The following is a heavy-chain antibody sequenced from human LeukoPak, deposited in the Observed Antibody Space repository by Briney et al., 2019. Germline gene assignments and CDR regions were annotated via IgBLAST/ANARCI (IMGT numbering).Heavy chain of an antibody. J-gene: IGHJ4*02. D-gene: IGHD5-12*01. V-gene: IGHV3-7*01. CDR2: IKQDGSEK. Sequence: GGSLRLSCAASGFTFSSYWMSWVRQAPGKGLEWVANIKQDGSEKYYVDSVKGRFTISRDDAKNSLYVQMNSLGDEDTAVYYCARVGYSGWNLEYWGQGTLVTVSS. CDR3: ARVGYSGWNLEY. CDR1: GFTFSSYW.